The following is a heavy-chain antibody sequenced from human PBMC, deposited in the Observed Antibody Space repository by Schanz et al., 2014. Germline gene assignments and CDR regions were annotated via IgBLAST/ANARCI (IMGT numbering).Heavy chain of an antibody. J-gene: IGHJ6*02. V-gene: IGHV3-21*05. CDR1: GFSFSDYS. CDR2: IKISGDV. D-gene: IGHD4-17*01. CDR3: ARVRAYDYGAEAHGMDV. Sequence: EVQLVESGGGLVKPGGSLRLSCAASGFSFSDYSMNWVRQAPGKGLEWISYIKISGDVFYTDSVKGRFTISRDNAKNSLYLQMNSLRAEDTAVYYCARVRAYDYGAEAHGMDVWGHGTTVTFSS.